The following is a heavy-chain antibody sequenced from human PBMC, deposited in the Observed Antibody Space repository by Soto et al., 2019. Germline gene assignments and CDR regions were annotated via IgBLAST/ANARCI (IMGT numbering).Heavy chain of an antibody. Sequence: QVQLLESGGGVVQTGRSLTLSCTASGFTFNKYGIHWVRQAPGRALEWVAVMWYDGSNEYYGDSVKGRFTISRDNSKNPVCVQMNSLAAADPAGYDCVRDQSRISRFWFDPWGQGTLVTVSS. CDR2: MWYDGSNE. J-gene: IGHJ5*02. V-gene: IGHV3-33*01. CDR1: GFTFNKYG. CDR3: VRDQSRISRFWFDP. D-gene: IGHD3-3*02.